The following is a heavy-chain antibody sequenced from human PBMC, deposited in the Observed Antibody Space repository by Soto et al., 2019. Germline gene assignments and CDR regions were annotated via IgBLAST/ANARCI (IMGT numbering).Heavy chain of an antibody. CDR2: INPNSGGT. CDR1: GYTFTGYY. D-gene: IGHD4-17*01. J-gene: IGHJ3*02. Sequence: ASVKVSCKASGYTFTGYYMHWVRQAPGQGLEWMGWINPNSGGTNYAQKFQGWVTMTRDTSISTAYMELSRLRSDDTAVYYCARVSGGDYGDLHPTNAFDIWGQGTMVTVSS. CDR3: ARVSGGDYGDLHPTNAFDI. V-gene: IGHV1-2*04.